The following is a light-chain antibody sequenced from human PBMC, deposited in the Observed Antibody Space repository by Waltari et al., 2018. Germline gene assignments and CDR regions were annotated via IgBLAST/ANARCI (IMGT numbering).Light chain of an antibody. CDR1: QGIGSH. CDR3: LHLNSYPYT. CDR2: AAS. J-gene: IGKJ4*01. V-gene: IGKV1-9*01. Sequence: DIRLTQSPSFLSASVGDKVTITCRASQGIGSHLSWYQQDPGKAPKLLIYAASTLQGGVPSRFSGSGSGTEFALTISGLQPEDFATYSCLHLNSYPYTFGGGTKVDIK.